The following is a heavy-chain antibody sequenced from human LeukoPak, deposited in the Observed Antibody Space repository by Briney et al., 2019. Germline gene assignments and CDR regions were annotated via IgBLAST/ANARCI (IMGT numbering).Heavy chain of an antibody. CDR1: GGSISSGGYY. CDR2: IYYSGST. V-gene: IGHV4-31*03. Sequence: SETLSLTCTVSGGSISSGGYYWSWIRQHPGKGLEWIGYIYYSGSTYYNPSLKSRVTISVDTSKNQFSLKLGSVTAADTAVYYCARGYNWNRDWYFDLWGRGTLVTVSS. D-gene: IGHD1-20*01. J-gene: IGHJ2*01. CDR3: ARGYNWNRDWYFDL.